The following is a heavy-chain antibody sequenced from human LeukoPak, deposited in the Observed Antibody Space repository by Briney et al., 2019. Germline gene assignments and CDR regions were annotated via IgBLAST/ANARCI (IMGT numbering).Heavy chain of an antibody. CDR2: INPSGGNT. CDR1: GYTFTSYY. V-gene: IGHV1-46*01. Sequence: ASVTVSCKASGYTFTSYYVHWVRQAPGQGLEWMGIINPSGGNTSYAQKFQGRVTMTRDTSTSTVYMELSSLRSEDTAVYYCARVERYCSGGSCYPRVGYFDYWGQGTLVTVSS. D-gene: IGHD2-15*01. J-gene: IGHJ4*02. CDR3: ARVERYCSGGSCYPRVGYFDY.